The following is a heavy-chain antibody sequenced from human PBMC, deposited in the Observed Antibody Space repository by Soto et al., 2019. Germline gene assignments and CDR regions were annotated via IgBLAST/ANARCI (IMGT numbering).Heavy chain of an antibody. CDR3: ARGPGTSYFDY. J-gene: IGHJ4*01. Sequence: QVQLVESGGGVVQPGRSLRLSCAASGFTFSSYGMHWVRQAPGKGLEWVAVIWSGGSNENYADSVKGRFTISRDNSKNMLYLQMNSLRAEDTAVYYCARGPGTSYFDYWGHGSLFTVSS. CDR2: IWSGGSNE. V-gene: IGHV3-33*01. CDR1: GFTFSSYG. D-gene: IGHD2-2*01.